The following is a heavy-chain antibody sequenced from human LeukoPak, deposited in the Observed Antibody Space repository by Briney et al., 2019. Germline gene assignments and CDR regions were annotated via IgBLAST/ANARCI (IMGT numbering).Heavy chain of an antibody. Sequence: PGGSLRLSCAASGFTFSDYYMSWLRQAPGKGLEWVSYISSSGNTIYYADSVKGRFTISRDNAKNSLYLQMNSQRAEDTAVYYCARGSQWEPEDYWGQGTLVTVSS. CDR3: ARGSQWEPEDY. D-gene: IGHD1-26*01. V-gene: IGHV3-11*04. CDR2: ISSSGNTI. J-gene: IGHJ4*02. CDR1: GFTFSDYY.